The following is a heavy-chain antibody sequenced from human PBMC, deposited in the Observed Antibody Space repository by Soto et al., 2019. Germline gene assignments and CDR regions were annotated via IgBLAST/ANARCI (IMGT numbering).Heavy chain of an antibody. V-gene: IGHV4-31*02. D-gene: IGHD3-10*01. CDR1: GDSISSGDYY. CDR3: ARDGPYGSGSYYSTAWFDP. Sequence: PSETLSLTCTVPGDSISSGDYYWSWIRQHPGKGLEWIGCIYYRGYTSYNPSLKSRLTISIDTSENQFSLRLSSVTAADTAVYYCARDGPYGSGSYYSTAWFDPWGQGTLVTVSS. CDR2: IYYRGYT. J-gene: IGHJ5*02.